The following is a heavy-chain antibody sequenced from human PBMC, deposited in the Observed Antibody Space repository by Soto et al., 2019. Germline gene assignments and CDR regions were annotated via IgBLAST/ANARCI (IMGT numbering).Heavy chain of an antibody. CDR1: GFTFSSYA. J-gene: IGHJ4*02. CDR2: ISGSGYST. V-gene: IGHV3-23*01. D-gene: IGHD5-12*01. CDR3: AKVSGNGYYFDY. Sequence: GGSLRLSCAASGFTFSSYAMSWVRQAPGKGLEWVSIISGSGYSTYYADSVKGRFTISRDNSNDTLYLQMNSLRAEDTAVYYCAKVSGNGYYFDYWGQGTLVTVSS.